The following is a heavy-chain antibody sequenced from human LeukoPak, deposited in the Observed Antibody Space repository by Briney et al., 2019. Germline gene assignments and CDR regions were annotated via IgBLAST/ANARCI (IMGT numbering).Heavy chain of an antibody. D-gene: IGHD3-22*01. CDR2: ISAYNGNT. V-gene: IGHV1-18*01. Sequence: GASVKVSCKASGYTFSNYSISWVRQAPGQGLEWLGWISAYNGNTKYPQKFLGRVTMTTDTSTTTAYMDLRSLRSDDTAIYYCARGPPTYYYDITAYYPGDYWGQGTLVTVSS. CDR3: ARGPPTYYYDITAYYPGDY. J-gene: IGHJ4*02. CDR1: GYTFSNYS.